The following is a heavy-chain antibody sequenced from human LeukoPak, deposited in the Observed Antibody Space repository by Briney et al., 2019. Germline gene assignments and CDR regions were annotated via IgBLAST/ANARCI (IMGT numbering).Heavy chain of an antibody. CDR3: AGRSYYDSTGYPFDY. Sequence: GGSLRLSCAASGFTFNNYAMSWVRQAPGKGLEWVSTISGSGGSTYYADSVKGRFTISRDNSKNTLYLQMNSLRAEDTAFYYCAGRSYYDSTGYPFDYWGQGALVTVSS. CDR2: ISGSGGST. V-gene: IGHV3-23*01. CDR1: GFTFNNYA. D-gene: IGHD3-22*01. J-gene: IGHJ4*02.